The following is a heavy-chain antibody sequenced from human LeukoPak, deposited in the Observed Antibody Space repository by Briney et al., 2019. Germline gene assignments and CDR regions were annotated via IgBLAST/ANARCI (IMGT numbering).Heavy chain of an antibody. V-gene: IGHV3-30*02. CDR3: AKVYGGNSGPYYFDY. Sequence: GGSLRLSCATSGFTFSNFGMHWVRQAPGKGLEWLAFIRYDGGEQYYADSVKGRFTISRDNSKNTLYLQMNSLRAEDTAVYYCAKVYGGNSGPYYFDYWGQGTLVTVSS. CDR2: IRYDGGEQ. CDR1: GFTFSNFG. D-gene: IGHD4-23*01. J-gene: IGHJ4*02.